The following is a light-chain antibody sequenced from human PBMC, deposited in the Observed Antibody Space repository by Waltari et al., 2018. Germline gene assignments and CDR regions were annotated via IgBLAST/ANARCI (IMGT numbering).Light chain of an antibody. V-gene: IGKV1D-12*01. J-gene: IGKJ4*01. CDR3: QQTNRFPPS. CDR1: QGISSW. Sequence: DIQMTQSPSSVSASVGGRVTITCRASQGISSWLAWFQQKPGKAPKLLIYGASTWQRWVPSRFSGSGSGTDVTLTISSLQPEDFATYYCQQTNRFPPSFGGGTKVEIK. CDR2: GAS.